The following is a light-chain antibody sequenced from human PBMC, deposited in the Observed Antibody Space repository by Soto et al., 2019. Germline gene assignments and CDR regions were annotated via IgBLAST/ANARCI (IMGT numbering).Light chain of an antibody. J-gene: IGKJ1*01. CDR3: QYYGGSPRT. CDR2: GAS. V-gene: IGKV3-20*01. CDR1: QSVDSSF. Sequence: ELVLTQSPGTLSLSPGVRATLSCRASQSVDSSFLGWYQQKPGQAPRLLIYGASSRATGIPDSFSGSGSGTDFTLTISRLEPQDFAVYYCQYYGGSPRTFGQGTKVEI.